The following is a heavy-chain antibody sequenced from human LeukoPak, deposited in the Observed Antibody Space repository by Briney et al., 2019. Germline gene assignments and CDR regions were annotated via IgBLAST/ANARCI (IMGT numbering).Heavy chain of an antibody. CDR3: ARDPYSSNSRPYYFDY. V-gene: IGHV3-53*01. Sequence: PGGSLILSCAASGVTVSTKYMNRIRQAPGKGLEWVSVLYTSGSTNYADSVKGRFTISRDNSMNTLYLQMNSLRAEDTAVYYCARDPYSSNSRPYYFDYWGQGTLVTVSS. CDR1: GVTVSTKY. CDR2: LYTSGST. D-gene: IGHD4-23*01. J-gene: IGHJ4*02.